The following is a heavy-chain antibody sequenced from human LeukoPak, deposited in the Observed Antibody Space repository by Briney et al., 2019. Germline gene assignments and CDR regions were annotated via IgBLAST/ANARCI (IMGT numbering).Heavy chain of an antibody. D-gene: IGHD3-10*01. CDR3: AREHQWEWEVRGANNWFDP. J-gene: IGHJ5*02. Sequence: GASVKVSCKASGYTFTGYYMHWVRQAPGQGLEWMGWINPNSGGTNYAQKFQGRVTMTRDTSISTAYMELSRLRSDDTAVYYCAREHQWEWEVRGANNWFDPWGQGTLVTVSS. V-gene: IGHV1-2*02. CDR2: INPNSGGT. CDR1: GYTFTGYY.